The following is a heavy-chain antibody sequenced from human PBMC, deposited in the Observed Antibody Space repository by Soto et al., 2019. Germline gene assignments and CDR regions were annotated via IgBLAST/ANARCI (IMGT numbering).Heavy chain of an antibody. Sequence: QLQLQESGPGLVKPSETLSLTCTVSGGSISSSSYYWGWIRQPPGKGLEWIGSIYYSGSTYYNPSLKSRVTISVDTSKNQFSLKLSSVTAADTAVYYCARGGFGSGYYTLLFFEYFQHWGQGTLVTVSS. CDR3: ARGGFGSGYYTLLFFEYFQH. D-gene: IGHD3-3*01. CDR2: IYYSGST. J-gene: IGHJ1*01. V-gene: IGHV4-39*01. CDR1: GGSISSSSYY.